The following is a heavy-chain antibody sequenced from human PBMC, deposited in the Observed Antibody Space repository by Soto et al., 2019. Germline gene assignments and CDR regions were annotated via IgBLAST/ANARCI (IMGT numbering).Heavy chain of an antibody. CDR1: GLTFSDFY. V-gene: IGHV3-11*01. J-gene: IGHJ6*02. CDR2: ISPSGDSM. Sequence: GGSLRRSCAVSGLTFSDFYMSWIRQAPGKGLERVAYISPSGDSMSYEDSVKGRFTISRDNAKNSLYQQMNSLRAEDTARYYGARGHHGLEFWGQGTTVTVSS. CDR3: ARGHHGLEF.